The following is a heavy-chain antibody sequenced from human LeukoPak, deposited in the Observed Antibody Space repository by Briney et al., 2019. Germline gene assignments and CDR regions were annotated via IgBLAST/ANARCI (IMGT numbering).Heavy chain of an antibody. CDR2: ISGGCEST. CDR3: TREDNWYFDL. Sequence: GGSLRLSCAASGFTFSNYAMSWVRQAPGRGLEWVSTISGGCESTYYANSVKGRFTISRDNAKNSLYLPLNSLRAEDTAVYYCTREDNWYFDLWGRGTLVTVSS. J-gene: IGHJ2*01. CDR1: GFTFSNYA. V-gene: IGHV3-23*01.